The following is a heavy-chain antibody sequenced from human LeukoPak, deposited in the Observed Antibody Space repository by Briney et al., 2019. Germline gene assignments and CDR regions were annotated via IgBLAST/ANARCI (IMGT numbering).Heavy chain of an antibody. D-gene: IGHD2-15*01. J-gene: IGHJ6*03. CDR2: ISGSGGST. Sequence: GGTLRLSCAASGFTFSSYGMSWVRQAPGKGLEWVSAISGSGGSTYYADSVKGRFTISRDNSKNTLYLQMNSLRAEDTAVYYCARTSGGYSYYYYYMDVWGKGTTVTVSS. V-gene: IGHV3-23*01. CDR1: GFTFSSYG. CDR3: ARTSGGYSYYYYYMDV.